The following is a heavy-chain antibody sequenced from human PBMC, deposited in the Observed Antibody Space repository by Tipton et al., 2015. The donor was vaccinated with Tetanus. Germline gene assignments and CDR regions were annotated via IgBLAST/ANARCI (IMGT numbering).Heavy chain of an antibody. CDR2: ISSSSYI. D-gene: IGHD5-18*01. CDR3: ARGTDTAMVWTNDYYYYYGMDV. CDR1: GFTFSSYS. Sequence: SLRLSCTASGFTFSSYSMNWVRQAPGKGLEWVSSISSSSYIYYADSVKGRFTISRDNAKNSLYLQMNSLRAEDTAVYYCARGTDTAMVWTNDYYYYYGMDVWGQGTTVTVSS. J-gene: IGHJ6*02. V-gene: IGHV3-21*01.